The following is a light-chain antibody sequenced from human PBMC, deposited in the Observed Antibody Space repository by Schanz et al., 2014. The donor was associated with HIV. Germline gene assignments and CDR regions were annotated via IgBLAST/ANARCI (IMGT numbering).Light chain of an antibody. CDR1: SGSIASSF. Sequence: NFMLTQPHSVSESPGKTVIISCTRNSGSIASSFVQWYQQRPDSAPTLVISENNDRPSGVPDRFSGSMDMSSNSPFLTISGLKTEDEAEEECQSSDRYNGKVFGGGTKLTVL. CDR3: QSSDRYNGKV. V-gene: IGLV6-57*04. CDR2: ENN. J-gene: IGLJ3*02.